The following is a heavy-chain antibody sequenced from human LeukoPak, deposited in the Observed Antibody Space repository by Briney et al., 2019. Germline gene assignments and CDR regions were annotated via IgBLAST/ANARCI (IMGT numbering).Heavy chain of an antibody. D-gene: IGHD3-10*01. CDR2: ISAYNGNT. CDR1: GYAFTSYD. Sequence: ASVKVSCKASGYAFTSYDINWVRQATGQGLEWMGWISAYNGNTNYAQKFQGRVTMTRDMSTSTVYMELSSLRSEDTAVYYCARVGTMVRGVTPFDYWGQGTLVTVSS. CDR3: ARVGTMVRGVTPFDY. V-gene: IGHV1-18*01. J-gene: IGHJ4*02.